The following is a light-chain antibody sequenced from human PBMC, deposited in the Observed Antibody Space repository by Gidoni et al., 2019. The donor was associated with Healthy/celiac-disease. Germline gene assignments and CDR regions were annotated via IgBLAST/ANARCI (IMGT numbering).Light chain of an antibody. J-gene: IGLJ2*01. CDR3: QVWDSSSDHPVV. CDR2: EDS. V-gene: IGLV3-21*02. Sequence: SYVLTQPPSVSVAPGQTARITCGGNNIGSKSVHWYPQKPGQAPVLVVDEDSGRPSGIPERFSGSNSGNTATLTISRVEAGDEADYYCQVWDSSSDHPVVFGGGTKLTVL. CDR1: NIGSKS.